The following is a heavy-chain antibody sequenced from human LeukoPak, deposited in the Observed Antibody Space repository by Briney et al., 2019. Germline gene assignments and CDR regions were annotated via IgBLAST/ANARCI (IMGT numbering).Heavy chain of an antibody. CDR1: GGTFSSYA. J-gene: IGHJ3*02. CDR3: ARHVLRYFDWLFIDAFDI. D-gene: IGHD3-9*01. Sequence: ASVKVSCKASGGTFSSYAISWVRQAPGQGLEWMGGISPIFGTANYAQKFQGRVTITRDMSTSTAYLQWSSLKASDTAMYYCARHVLRYFDWLFIDAFDIWGQGTMVTVSS. CDR2: ISPIFGTA. V-gene: IGHV1-69*05.